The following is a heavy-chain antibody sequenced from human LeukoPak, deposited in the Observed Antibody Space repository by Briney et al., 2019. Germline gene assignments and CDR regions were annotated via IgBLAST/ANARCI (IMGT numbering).Heavy chain of an antibody. CDR1: GGSISSFY. CDR3: ARDPHCSSTSCRFDY. CDR2: ISHSKNT. J-gene: IGHJ4*02. D-gene: IGHD2-2*01. V-gene: IGHV4-59*12. Sequence: SETLSLTCTVSGGSISSFYWGWIRQPPGKGLEWLGEISHSKNTDYNPSLKSRVTISVDKSKNQLSLKLNSVTAADTAVYYCARDPHCSSTSCRFDYWGQGILVTVSS.